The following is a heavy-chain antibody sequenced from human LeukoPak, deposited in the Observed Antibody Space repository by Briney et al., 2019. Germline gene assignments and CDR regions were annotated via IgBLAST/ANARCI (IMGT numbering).Heavy chain of an antibody. CDR1: GYTFTSYY. CDR2: INPSGGST. Sequence: ASVKVSCKXSGYTFTSYYMHWVRQAPGQGLEWMGIINPSGGSTSYAQKFQGRVTMTRDTSTSTVYMELSSLRSEDTAVYYCARVGGSYGSDYWGQGTLVTVSS. D-gene: IGHD5-18*01. V-gene: IGHV1-46*01. J-gene: IGHJ4*02. CDR3: ARVGGSYGSDY.